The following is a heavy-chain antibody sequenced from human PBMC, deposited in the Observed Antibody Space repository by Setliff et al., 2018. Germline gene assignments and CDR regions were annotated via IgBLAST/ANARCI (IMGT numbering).Heavy chain of an antibody. CDR1: GGSISSGSYH. V-gene: IGHV4-61*01. Sequence: SETLSLTCALSGGSISSGSYHWSWMRQPPGKGLEWIGEINYSGSTNYNPSLKSRVTMLVDTSKNQFSLKLSSVTAADTAVYYCAKVITVFGVVIMENWFDPWGQGTLVTVSS. CDR2: INYSGST. J-gene: IGHJ5*02. D-gene: IGHD3-3*01. CDR3: AKVITVFGVVIMENWFDP.